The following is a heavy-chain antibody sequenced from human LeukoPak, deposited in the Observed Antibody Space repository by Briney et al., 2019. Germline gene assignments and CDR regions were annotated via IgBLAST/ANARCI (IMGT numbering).Heavy chain of an antibody. D-gene: IGHD3-9*01. CDR3: TRDQYYDFLAGYYISASQH. J-gene: IGHJ1*01. CDR1: GGPLSSYY. Sequence: SETLSLTCTVSGGPLSSYYWGWIRQPAGKGLEWIGHISTNGNINSNPSLRSRVTISIDASKNQFSLRLSSVTAADTAVYYCTRDQYYDFLAGYYISASQHWGQGTLVTVSS. V-gene: IGHV4-4*07. CDR2: ISTNGNI.